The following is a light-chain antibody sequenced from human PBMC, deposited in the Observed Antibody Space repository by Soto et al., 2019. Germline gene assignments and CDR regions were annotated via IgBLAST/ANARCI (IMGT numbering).Light chain of an antibody. CDR1: QSVRGNY. Sequence: IVLAQSPGTLSLSLGERATFSCRASQSVRGNYIAWYQQKPGQAPRLLVYGASSRATGIPDRFSGSGSGTDFTLTISRLEPEDFAVYYCQQYGSSPTFGQGTKVDI. J-gene: IGKJ1*01. CDR3: QQYGSSPT. CDR2: GAS. V-gene: IGKV3-20*01.